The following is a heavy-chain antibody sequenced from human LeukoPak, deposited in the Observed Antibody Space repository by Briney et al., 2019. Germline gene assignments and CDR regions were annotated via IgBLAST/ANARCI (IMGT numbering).Heavy chain of an antibody. J-gene: IGHJ3*02. CDR2: IYYSGST. CDR1: GGSISSGGYY. Sequence: SQTLSLTCTVSGGSISSGGYYWSWIRQHPGKGLEWIGYIYYSGSTYYNPSLKSRVTISVDTSKNQFSLKLSSVTAADTAVYYCARSRITIFGVVKGAFDIWGQGTMVTVSS. D-gene: IGHD3-3*01. CDR3: ARSRITIFGVVKGAFDI. V-gene: IGHV4-31*03.